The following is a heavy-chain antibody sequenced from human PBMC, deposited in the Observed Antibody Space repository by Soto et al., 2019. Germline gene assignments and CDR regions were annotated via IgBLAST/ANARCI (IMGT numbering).Heavy chain of an antibody. CDR2: FDPEDGET. CDR1: GYTLTELS. Sequence: GASVKVSCKVSGYTLTELSMHWVRQAPGKGLEWMGGFDPEDGETIYAQKFQGRVTMTEDTSTDTAYMELSSLRSEDTAVYYCATPQWELPYFDYWGQGTLVTVSS. V-gene: IGHV1-24*01. D-gene: IGHD1-26*01. CDR3: ATPQWELPYFDY. J-gene: IGHJ4*02.